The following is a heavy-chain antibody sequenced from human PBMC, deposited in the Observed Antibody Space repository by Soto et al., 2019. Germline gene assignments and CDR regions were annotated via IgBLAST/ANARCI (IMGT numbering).Heavy chain of an antibody. CDR3: ARGGHVVVVTAALDY. J-gene: IGHJ4*02. D-gene: IGHD2-21*02. CDR2: VNPSGGHT. V-gene: IGHV1-46*01. CDR1: GDTFTDYY. Sequence: HVQLMQSGAEVKKPGASVKVSCKASGDTFTDYYIHWVRQAPGQGLEWMGTVNPSGGHTTYAQHFLGRVTMTRDTSTSTLYMELTSLTSEDTAVYYCARGGHVVVVTAALDYWGQGTLVTVSS.